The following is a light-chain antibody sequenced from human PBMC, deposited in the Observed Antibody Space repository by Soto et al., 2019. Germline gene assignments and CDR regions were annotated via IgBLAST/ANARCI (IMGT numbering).Light chain of an antibody. J-gene: IGKJ4*01. CDR3: QQRANWPLT. CDR2: DAS. CDR1: QSITRY. V-gene: IGKV3-11*01. Sequence: EIVFTHSPATLSLSPGERATLSCRASQSITRYLVWYQLKPGLAPRLLIYDASNRATGIPTRFSGSGSGTDFTLTISSLEPEDFAVYYCQQRANWPLTFGGGTKVEVK.